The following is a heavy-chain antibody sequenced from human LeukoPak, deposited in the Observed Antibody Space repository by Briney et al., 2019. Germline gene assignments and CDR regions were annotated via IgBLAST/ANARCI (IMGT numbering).Heavy chain of an antibody. D-gene: IGHD4-17*01. J-gene: IGHJ2*01. CDR2: IVGSGAST. CDR1: GFTFSSYA. Sequence: GGSLRLSCAASGFTFSSYAMSWVRQAPGKGLEWVSAIVGSGASTYYADSAKGRFTISRDNSKNTLHLQMNSLRAEDTAIYHCAKVRVVGDYNWFFDLWGRGTLVTVSS. V-gene: IGHV3-23*01. CDR3: AKVRVVGDYNWFFDL.